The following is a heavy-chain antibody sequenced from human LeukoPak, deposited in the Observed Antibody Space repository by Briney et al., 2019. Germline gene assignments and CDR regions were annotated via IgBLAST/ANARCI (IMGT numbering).Heavy chain of an antibody. Sequence: PSETLSLTCTVSGSSITSFYYWGWIRQPPGKGLEWIATIYHSGSTYYNPSLESRVTITVDTSKNQISLKLSSVTAADTAVYYCARLGAMGSGWNFDYWGQGTLVTVSS. J-gene: IGHJ4*02. CDR3: ARLGAMGSGWNFDY. CDR1: GSSITSFYY. D-gene: IGHD6-19*01. CDR2: IYHSGST. V-gene: IGHV4-39*01.